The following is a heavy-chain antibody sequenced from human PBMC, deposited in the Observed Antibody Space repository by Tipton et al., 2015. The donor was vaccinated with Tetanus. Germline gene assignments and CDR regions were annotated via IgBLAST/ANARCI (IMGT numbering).Heavy chain of an antibody. J-gene: IGHJ4*02. Sequence: TLSLTCAVSGGSSSSFYWSWIRQPPGGGLEWIGEINQRGTTYNPSLKRRATISVDSSATQLSLNLTSVTAADTAVYYCARDIVSGHHVFDCWGRGTLVTVSS. V-gene: IGHV4-34*01. D-gene: IGHD2-15*01. CDR3: ARDIVSGHHVFDC. CDR1: GGSSSSFY. CDR2: INQRGTT.